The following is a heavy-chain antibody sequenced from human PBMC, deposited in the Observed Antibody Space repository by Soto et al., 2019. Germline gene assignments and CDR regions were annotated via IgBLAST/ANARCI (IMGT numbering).Heavy chain of an antibody. J-gene: IGHJ5*02. CDR3: AKNQGVELVPLSTVDWFDP. CDR1: GFIFENFG. Sequence: GGSLRLSCAASGFIFENFGMSWVRQAPGKGLEWISSISGSGFKKYYADSVKGRFTISRDNSKSTVYLELSNLSAEDTAVYHCAKNQGVELVPLSTVDWFDPWGQGSVVTVSS. V-gene: IGHV3-23*01. CDR2: ISGSGFKK. D-gene: IGHD1-26*01.